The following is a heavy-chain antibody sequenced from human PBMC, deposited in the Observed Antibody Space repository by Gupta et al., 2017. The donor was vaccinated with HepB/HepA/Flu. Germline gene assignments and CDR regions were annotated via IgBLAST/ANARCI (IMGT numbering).Heavy chain of an antibody. V-gene: IGHV3-23*01. D-gene: IGHD3-3*02. Sequence: EVQLLESGGGLVQPGGSLRLSCTASGFTFSGNAMIWVRQAPGRVLEWVSGNGSDMSLHYAYSVRRRCIISRDNSKNTMYLQMNILRAEDTAVYYCAKDLHSSSAMDGWGKGTTVTVSS. CDR2: NGSDMSL. CDR1: GFTFSGNA. J-gene: IGHJ6*03. CDR3: AKDLHSSSAMDG.